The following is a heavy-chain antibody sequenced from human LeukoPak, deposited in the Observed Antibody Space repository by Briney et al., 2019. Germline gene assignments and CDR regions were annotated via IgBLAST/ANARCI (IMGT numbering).Heavy chain of an antibody. Sequence: PSETLSLTCAVYGGSFSGYYWSWIRQPPGKGLEWIGEINHSGSTNYNPSLKSRVTISVDTSKNQFSLKLSFVTAADTAVYYCAMGGGGSYFAFDYWGQGTLVTVSS. D-gene: IGHD1-26*01. CDR2: INHSGST. J-gene: IGHJ4*02. CDR1: GGSFSGYY. V-gene: IGHV4-34*01. CDR3: AMGGGGSYFAFDY.